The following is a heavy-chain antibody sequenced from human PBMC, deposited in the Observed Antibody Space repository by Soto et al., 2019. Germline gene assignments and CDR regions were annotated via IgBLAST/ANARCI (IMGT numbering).Heavy chain of an antibody. V-gene: IGHV1-69*01. J-gene: IGHJ6*02. CDR3: ALGWVVPAAIWPNMDV. CDR1: GGTFSSYA. D-gene: IGHD2-2*01. CDR2: IIPIFGTA. Sequence: QVQLVQSGAEVKKPGSSVKVSCKASGGTFSSYAISWVRQAPGQGLEWMGGIIPIFGTANYAQKFQGRVTITAYESTSTAYMELSSLRSEDTAVYYCALGWVVPAAIWPNMDVWGQGTTVTVSS.